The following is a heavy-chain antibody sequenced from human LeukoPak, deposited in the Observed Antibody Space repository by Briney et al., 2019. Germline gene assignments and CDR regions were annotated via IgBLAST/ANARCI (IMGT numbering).Heavy chain of an antibody. J-gene: IGHJ4*02. CDR2: IYYSGST. V-gene: IGHV4-59*01. D-gene: IGHD3-10*01. CDR3: ARALRITMVRGISDYFDY. Sequence: TSETLSLTCTVSGGSISSYYWSWIRQPPGKGLEWIGYIYYSGSTNYNPSLKSRVTISVDTSKNQFSLKLSSVTAADTAVYYCARALRITMVRGISDYFDYWGQGTLVTVSS. CDR1: GGSISSYY.